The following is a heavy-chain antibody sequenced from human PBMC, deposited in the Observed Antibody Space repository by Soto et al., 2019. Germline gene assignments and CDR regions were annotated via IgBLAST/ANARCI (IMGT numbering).Heavy chain of an antibody. J-gene: IGHJ6*02. CDR1: GYSISSGYY. CDR2: IYHSGST. D-gene: IGHD3-10*01. CDR3: ARGVAGQLTYYYSGMDV. V-gene: IGHV4-38-2*01. Sequence: SSETLSLTCAVSGYSISSGYYWGWIRQPTGKGLEWIGSIYHSGSTYYNPSLKSPVTISVDTSKNQFSLKLSSVTAADTAVYYCARGVAGQLTYYYSGMDVWGQGTTVTVSS.